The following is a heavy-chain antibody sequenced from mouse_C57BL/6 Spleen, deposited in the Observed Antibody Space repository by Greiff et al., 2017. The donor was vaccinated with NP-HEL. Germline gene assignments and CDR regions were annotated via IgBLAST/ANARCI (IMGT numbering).Heavy chain of an antibody. V-gene: IGHV6-3*01. Sequence: DVQLQESGGGLVQPGGSMKLSCVASGFTFSHYWMNWVRQSPEKGLEWVAQIRLKSDNYATHYAASVKGRFTISRDDSKSSVYLQMNNLRAEETGIYYCTRLWYYGSSYWYYDVWGTGTTVTVSS. CDR3: TRLWYYGSSYWYYDV. CDR1: GFTFSHYW. D-gene: IGHD1-1*01. CDR2: IRLKSDNYAT. J-gene: IGHJ1*03.